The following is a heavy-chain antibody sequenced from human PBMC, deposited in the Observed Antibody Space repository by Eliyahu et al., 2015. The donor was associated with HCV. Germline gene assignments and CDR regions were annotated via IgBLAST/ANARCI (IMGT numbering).Heavy chain of an antibody. CDR2: ISAYNGNT. D-gene: IGHD1-1*01. V-gene: IGHV1-18*01. CDR3: ARESGTGTNQHYYYYYGMDV. Sequence: QVQLVQSGAEVKKPGASVKVSCKASGYTFTSYGISWVRQAPGQGLEWMGWISAYNGNTNYAQKLQGRVTMTTDTSTSTAYMELRSLRSDDTAVYYCARESGTGTNQHYYYYYGMDVWGQGTTVTVSS. J-gene: IGHJ6*02. CDR1: GYTFTSYG.